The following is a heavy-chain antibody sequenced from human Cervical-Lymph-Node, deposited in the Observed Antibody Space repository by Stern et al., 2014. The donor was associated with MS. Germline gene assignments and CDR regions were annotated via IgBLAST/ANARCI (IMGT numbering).Heavy chain of an antibody. CDR1: GFTFSSYS. V-gene: IGHV3-21*01. Sequence: EVQLVESGGGLVKPGGSLRLSCAASGFTFSSYSLNWVRQAPGKGLEWVSSISSSSSYIYYADSVKGRLTTSRDNAKNSLYLQMNSLRAEDTAVYYCARDTVHGFGAFDIWGQGTMVIVSS. J-gene: IGHJ3*02. D-gene: IGHD3-10*01. CDR2: ISSSSSYI. CDR3: ARDTVHGFGAFDI.